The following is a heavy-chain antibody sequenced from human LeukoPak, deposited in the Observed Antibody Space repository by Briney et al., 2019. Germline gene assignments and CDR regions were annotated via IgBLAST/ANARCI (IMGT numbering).Heavy chain of an antibody. D-gene: IGHD6-13*01. CDR2: IIPIFGTA. V-gene: IGHV1-69*06. CDR3: ARSSSWYEYFQH. CDR1: GGTFSSYA. Sequence: ASVKVSCKASGGTFSSYAISWVRQAPGQGLEWMGGIIPIFGTANYAQKFQGRVTITADKSTSTAYMELSSLRSEDTAVYYCARSSSWYEYFQHWGQGTLVTVSS. J-gene: IGHJ1*01.